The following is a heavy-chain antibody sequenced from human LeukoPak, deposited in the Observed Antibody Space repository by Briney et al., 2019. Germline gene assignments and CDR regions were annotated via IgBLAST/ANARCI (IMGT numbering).Heavy chain of an antibody. V-gene: IGHV3-20*04. CDR2: INWNGGTT. CDR1: GFTDYG. Sequence: GGSLRLSCAASGFTDYGMSWVRQAPGKGLEWVSGINWNGGTTTYADSVKGRFTISRDNAKNSLYLQMNSLRAEDTAVYYCAREGIGGDRPLIDYWGQGTLVTVSS. D-gene: IGHD2-21*02. J-gene: IGHJ4*02. CDR3: AREGIGGDRPLIDY.